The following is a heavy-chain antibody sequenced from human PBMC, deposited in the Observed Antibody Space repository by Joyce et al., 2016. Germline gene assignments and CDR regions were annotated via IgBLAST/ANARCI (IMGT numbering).Heavy chain of an antibody. V-gene: IGHV3-13*01. CDR2: SGAGHDT. D-gene: IGHD3-22*01. Sequence: EVQLVESGGGLVQPGGSLRLSCAASGFTFSTYDMHWVRQTTGKGLGWVSGSGAGHDTYYPGSVKGRFTISRENAKTSLFLQMNSLRAEDTAVYYCAREVLDSISWGWYFDFWGRGTLVTVSS. CDR3: AREVLDSISWGWYFDF. CDR1: GFTFSTYD. J-gene: IGHJ2*01.